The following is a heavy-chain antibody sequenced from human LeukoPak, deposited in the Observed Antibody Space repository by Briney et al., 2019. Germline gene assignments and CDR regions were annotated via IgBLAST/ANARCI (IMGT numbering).Heavy chain of an antibody. CDR3: ARSVYYGSGSYPFDY. CDR1: GGSISSYY. Sequence: KSSETLSLTCTVSGGSISSYYWSWIRQPPGKGLEWIGYIYYSGSTNYNPSLKSRVTISVDTSKSQFSLKLSSVTAADTAVYYCARSVYYGSGSYPFDYWGQGTLVTVSS. CDR2: IYYSGST. D-gene: IGHD3-10*01. V-gene: IGHV4-59*01. J-gene: IGHJ4*02.